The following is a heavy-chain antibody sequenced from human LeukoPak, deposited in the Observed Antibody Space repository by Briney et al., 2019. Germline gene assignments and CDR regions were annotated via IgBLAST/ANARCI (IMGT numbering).Heavy chain of an antibody. D-gene: IGHD2-15*01. J-gene: IGHJ4*02. V-gene: IGHV3-23*01. CDR2: IKESGDIT. CDR3: AKYCSGATCLGY. CDR1: GFTFSSYS. Sequence: GGSLRLSCAASGFTFSSYSMCWVRQAPGKGPEWVSGIKESGDITYYADSVKGRFTISRDNSKNTLYLQMNSLRAEDTAKYYCAKYCSGATCLGYWGQGTLVTVSS.